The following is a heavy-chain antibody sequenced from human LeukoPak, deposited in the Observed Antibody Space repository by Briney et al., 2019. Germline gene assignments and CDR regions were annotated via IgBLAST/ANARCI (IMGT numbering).Heavy chain of an antibody. CDR3: ARLGDYSGFDRSPIDY. CDR2: ISGSSNYI. CDR1: ESTFSSYG. D-gene: IGHD1-26*01. V-gene: IGHV3-21*01. Sequence: SLTLFYKASESTFSSYGLHWVRQAPGKGLEWVSSISGSSNYIYYADSVKGRFTISRHNAKNSLYLQMNSLRAEDTAVYYCARLGDYSGFDRSPIDYWGQGTLVTVSS. J-gene: IGHJ4*02.